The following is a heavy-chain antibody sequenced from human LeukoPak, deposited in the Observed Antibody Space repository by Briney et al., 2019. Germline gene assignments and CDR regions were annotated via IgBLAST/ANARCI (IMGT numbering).Heavy chain of an antibody. Sequence: SETLSLTCTVSGYSISTGYYWGYIRQPPGKGLEWIGTIYHNGSTYYNPSLKSRVTMSVDTSKNHFSLKLSSVTAADTAVYYCARHCSSTSCYTHDFWGQGTLVTVSS. J-gene: IGHJ4*02. CDR2: IYHNGST. CDR1: GYSISTGYY. V-gene: IGHV4-38-2*02. D-gene: IGHD2-2*02. CDR3: ARHCSSTSCYTHDF.